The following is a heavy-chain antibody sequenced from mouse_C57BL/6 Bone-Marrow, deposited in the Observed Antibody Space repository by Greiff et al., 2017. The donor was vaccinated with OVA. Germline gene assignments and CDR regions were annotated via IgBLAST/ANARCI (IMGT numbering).Heavy chain of an antibody. CDR1: GYTFTTYP. Sequence: VQGVESGAELVKPGASVKMSCKASGYTFTTYPIEWMKQNHGKSLEWIGNFHPYNDDTKYNEKFKGKATLTVEKSSSTVYLELSRLTSDDSAVYYCARQEEYDHDGFAYWGQGTLVTVSA. J-gene: IGHJ3*01. V-gene: IGHV1-47*01. CDR2: FHPYNDDT. CDR3: ARQEEYDHDGFAY. D-gene: IGHD2-4*01.